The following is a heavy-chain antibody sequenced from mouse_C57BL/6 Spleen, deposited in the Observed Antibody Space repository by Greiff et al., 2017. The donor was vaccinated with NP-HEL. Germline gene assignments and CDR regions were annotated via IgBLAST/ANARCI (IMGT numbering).Heavy chain of an antibody. CDR2: INPNYGTT. J-gene: IGHJ2*01. Sequence: VQLKQSGPELVKPGASVKISCKASGYSFTDYNMNWVKQSNGKSLEWIGVINPNYGTTSYNQKFKGKATLTVDQSSSTAYMQLNSLTSEDSAVYYCAKEGEYYGSSYEVYFDYWGQGTTLTVSS. CDR3: AKEGEYYGSSYEVYFDY. D-gene: IGHD1-1*01. CDR1: GYSFTDYN. V-gene: IGHV1-39*01.